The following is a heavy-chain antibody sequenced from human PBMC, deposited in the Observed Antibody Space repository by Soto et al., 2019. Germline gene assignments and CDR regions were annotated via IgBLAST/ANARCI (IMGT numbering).Heavy chain of an antibody. V-gene: IGHV4-34*01. CDR1: GGSFSCYY. Sequence: PSETLSLTCAVYGGSFSCYYWSWIRQPPGKGLEWIGEINHSGSTNYNPSLKSRVTISVDTSKNQFSLKLSSVTAADTAVYYCARGLSRMALSRKYGSGSYYLWGQGTLVTVSS. D-gene: IGHD3-10*01. CDR3: ARGLSRMALSRKYGSGSYYL. CDR2: INHSGST. J-gene: IGHJ4*02.